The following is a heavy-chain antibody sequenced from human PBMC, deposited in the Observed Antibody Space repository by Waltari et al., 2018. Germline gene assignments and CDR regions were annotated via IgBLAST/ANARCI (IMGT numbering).Heavy chain of an antibody. Sequence: VQLVQSGAEVKKPGESLKISCQGSGYSFTTYWIGWVRQMPGKGLEWMGWINAYSGGTNYAQKFPGMVHMTSDTSIRHASMELSRLRSDDTAVYYCARVSTMPGAFDIWSQGTMVTVSS. J-gene: IGHJ3*02. V-gene: IGHV1-2*02. D-gene: IGHD2-2*01. CDR1: GYSFTTYW. CDR2: INAYSGGT. CDR3: ARVSTMPGAFDI.